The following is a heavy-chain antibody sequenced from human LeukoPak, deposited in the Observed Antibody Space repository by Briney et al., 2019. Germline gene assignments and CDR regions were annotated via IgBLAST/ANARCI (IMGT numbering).Heavy chain of an antibody. V-gene: IGHV1-8*01. J-gene: IGHJ4*02. CDR1: GYTFTSYD. CDR2: MNPNSGNT. D-gene: IGHD7-27*01. Sequence: ASVKVPCKASGYTFTSYDANWFRQATGQGLEWMGWMNPNSGNTGYAQKFQGRVSLTRDTSISTAYMELSSLRSEDTAVYYCAKNIALTGEFDSWGQGTLVTVSS. CDR3: AKNIALTGEFDS.